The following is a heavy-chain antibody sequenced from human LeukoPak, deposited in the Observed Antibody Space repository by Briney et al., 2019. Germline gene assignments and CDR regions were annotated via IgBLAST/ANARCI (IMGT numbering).Heavy chain of an antibody. D-gene: IGHD3-10*01. J-gene: IGHJ6*02. CDR2: ISSSSSYI. CDR1: GFTFSSYS. Sequence: PGGSLRLSCAASGFTFSSYSMNWVRQAPGKGLEWVSSISSSSSYIYYADSVKGRFTISRDNAKNSLYLQMNSLRAEDTAVYYCARAPLYGSGSYSEYYYYYGMDDWGQGTTVTVSS. CDR3: ARAPLYGSGSYSEYYYYYGMDD. V-gene: IGHV3-21*01.